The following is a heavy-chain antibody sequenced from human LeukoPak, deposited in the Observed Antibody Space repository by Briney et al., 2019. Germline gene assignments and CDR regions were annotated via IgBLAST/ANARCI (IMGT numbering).Heavy chain of an antibody. D-gene: IGHD3-10*01. Sequence: ASGKVSFTSSGYTFTAYYMHWVRQAPGQGLEWMGWINPNSGGTNYAQKFQGWVTMTRDTSISTAYMELSRLRSDDTAVYYCARDYYGSGPLGYWGQGTLVTVSS. CDR3: ARDYYGSGPLGY. J-gene: IGHJ4*02. V-gene: IGHV1-2*04. CDR1: GYTFTAYY. CDR2: INPNSGGT.